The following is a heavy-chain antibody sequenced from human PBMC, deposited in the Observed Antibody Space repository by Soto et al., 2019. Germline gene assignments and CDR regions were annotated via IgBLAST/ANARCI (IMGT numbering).Heavy chain of an antibody. V-gene: IGHV1-2*02. Sequence: ASVKVSCKASGYTFTGYYMHWVRQAPGQGLEWMGWINPNSGGTNYAQKFQGRVTMTRDTSISTAYMELSRLRSDDTAVYYCARDLSSGSYYYYGMDVWGQGTTVTVSS. CDR1: GYTFTGYY. D-gene: IGHD1-26*01. CDR2: INPNSGGT. CDR3: ARDLSSGSYYYYGMDV. J-gene: IGHJ6*02.